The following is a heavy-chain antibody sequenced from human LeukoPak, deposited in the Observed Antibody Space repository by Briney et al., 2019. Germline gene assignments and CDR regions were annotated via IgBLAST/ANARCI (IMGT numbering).Heavy chain of an antibody. CDR1: GGSISSGDYY. V-gene: IGHV4-61*08. CDR3: ARTDYYGGGIYYYGSDL. Sequence: PSQTLSLTCTVSGGSISSGDYYWSWFRLPPGKGLEWIVYISYTWSTNYHPSFKSRVTMSIDTSKNQFSLNLTSVTAADTAVYYCARTDYYGGGIYYYGSDLWGQGTMVTVSS. D-gene: IGHD3-10*01. CDR2: ISYTWST. J-gene: IGHJ3*01.